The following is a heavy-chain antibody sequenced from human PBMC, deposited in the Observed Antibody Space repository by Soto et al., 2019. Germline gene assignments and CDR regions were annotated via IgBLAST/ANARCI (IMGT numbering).Heavy chain of an antibody. D-gene: IGHD3-22*01. CDR3: ARESYYDSRDPLAPYFDY. CDR2: TYYRSKWYN. V-gene: IGHV6-1*01. CDR1: GDSVSSNSAA. J-gene: IGHJ4*02. Sequence: SQTLSLICAISGDSVSSNSAAWNWIRQSPSRGLEWLGRTYYRSKWYNDYAVSVKSRITINPDTSKNQFSLQLNSVTPEDTAVYYCARESYYDSRDPLAPYFDYWGQGTLVTVSS.